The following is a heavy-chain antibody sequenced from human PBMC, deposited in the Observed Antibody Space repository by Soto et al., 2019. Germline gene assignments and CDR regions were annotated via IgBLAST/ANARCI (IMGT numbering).Heavy chain of an antibody. J-gene: IGHJ3*02. CDR2: IWFDGSDK. D-gene: IGHD2-15*01. CDR1: GFTFSSYG. V-gene: IGHV3-33*01. Sequence: GGSLRLSCAASGFTFSSYGMHWVRQAPGKGLEWVALIWFDGSDKYYTESVKGRFTSSRDNSKSTHYLQMNSLRAEDTAVYYCARLDCGASSCYSVGAFDIRGQGTMVTVSS. CDR3: ARLDCGASSCYSVGAFDI.